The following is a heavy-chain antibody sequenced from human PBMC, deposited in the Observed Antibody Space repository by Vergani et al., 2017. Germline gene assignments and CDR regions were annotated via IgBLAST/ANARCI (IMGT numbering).Heavy chain of an antibody. V-gene: IGHV1-69*04. CDR1: GGTFSSYA. CDR3: ARVGTPSYDDSKQNAFDI. CDR2: NIPILGIA. D-gene: IGHD3-22*01. J-gene: IGHJ3*02. Sequence: QVQLVQSGAEVKKPGSSVKVSCKASGGTFSSYAISWVRQAPGQGLEWMGRNIPILGIANTAQKFQGRVTITADKSTSTAYMELSSLRSEDTAVYYCARVGTPSYDDSKQNAFDIWGQGTMVTVSS.